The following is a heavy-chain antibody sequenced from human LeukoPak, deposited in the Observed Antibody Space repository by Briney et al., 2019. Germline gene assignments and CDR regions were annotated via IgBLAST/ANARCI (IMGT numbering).Heavy chain of an antibody. CDR1: GFTFSNYW. V-gene: IGHV3-7*01. CDR3: ARERVVTRYFDY. Sequence: GGSLRLSCAASGFTFSNYWMIWVSQAPGKGLEWVANIKQDGSEKYYVDSVKGRFTISRDNAKNSLYLQMNSLRAEDTAVYYCARERVVTRYFDYWGQGTLVTVSS. J-gene: IGHJ4*02. D-gene: IGHD2-15*01. CDR2: IKQDGSEK.